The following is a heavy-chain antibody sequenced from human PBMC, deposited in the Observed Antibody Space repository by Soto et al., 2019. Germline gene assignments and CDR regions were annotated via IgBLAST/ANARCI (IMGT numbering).Heavy chain of an antibody. CDR2: ISTNGKST. V-gene: IGHV3-64*01. CDR1: GFTFSSYA. Sequence: GGSLRLSCAASGFTFSSYAMHWVRQAPGKGLEYVSAISTNGKSTYYANSVKGRFTISRDNSKNTLYLQMGSLRAEDMAVYYCAARYCSTTRCFHFDYWGRGTLVTVSS. J-gene: IGHJ4*02. D-gene: IGHD2-2*01. CDR3: AARYCSTTRCFHFDY.